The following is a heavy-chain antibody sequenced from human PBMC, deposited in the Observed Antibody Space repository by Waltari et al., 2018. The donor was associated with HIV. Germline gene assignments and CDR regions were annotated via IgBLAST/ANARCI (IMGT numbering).Heavy chain of an antibody. CDR3: VRDSRNSYYGMDV. V-gene: IGHV3-53*01. Sequence: EVQLVESGGDLIQPGGSLRLSCAASGFDVSRNYMCWVRQAPVRGLEWVSVLYSDTSTFYADSVKGRFTISRDNSKNTLYLEMNRLRVEDTAVYYCVRDSRNSYYGMDVWGHGTTVTVSS. CDR2: LYSDTST. CDR1: GFDVSRNY. J-gene: IGHJ6*02.